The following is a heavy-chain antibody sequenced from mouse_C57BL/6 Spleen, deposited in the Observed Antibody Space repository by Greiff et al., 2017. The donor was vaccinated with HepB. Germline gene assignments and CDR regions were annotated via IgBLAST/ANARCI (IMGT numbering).Heavy chain of an antibody. D-gene: IGHD1-1*01. CDR2: IDPETGGT. Sequence: VQLQQSGAELVRPGASVTLSCKASGYTFTDYEMHWVKQTPVHGLEWIGAIDPETGGTAYNQKFKGKAILTADKSSSTAYMELRSLTSEDSAVYYCTRKDYYGTPFAYWGQGTLVTVSA. CDR3: TRKDYYGTPFAY. J-gene: IGHJ3*01. CDR1: GYTFTDYE. V-gene: IGHV1-15*01.